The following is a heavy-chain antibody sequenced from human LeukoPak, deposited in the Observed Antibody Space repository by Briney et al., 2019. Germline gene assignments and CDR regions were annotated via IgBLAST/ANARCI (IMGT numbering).Heavy chain of an antibody. CDR2: INPSGGST. V-gene: IGHV1-46*01. Sequence: ASVKVSCKASGYTFTSYYMHWVRQAPGQGLEWMGIINPSGGSTSYAQKLQGRVTMTRDTSTITVYMELSSLRSEDTAVYYCARDPPAGTDNSNFDYWGQGTLVTVSS. D-gene: IGHD6-13*01. CDR1: GYTFTSYY. J-gene: IGHJ4*02. CDR3: ARDPPAGTDNSNFDY.